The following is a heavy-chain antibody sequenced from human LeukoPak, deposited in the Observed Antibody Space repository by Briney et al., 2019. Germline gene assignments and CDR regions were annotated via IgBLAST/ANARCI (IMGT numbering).Heavy chain of an antibody. CDR3: ARDSLYNFWSGYYHTTYYFDY. Sequence: SETLSLTCTVSGGSISSGNYYWSWIRQPAGKGLEWIEHIYTGGSTNYNPSLKSRVTISVDTSKNQFSLNLSSMTAADTAVYYCARDSLYNFWSGYYHTTYYFDYWGQGTLVTVSS. D-gene: IGHD3-3*01. CDR2: IYTGGST. J-gene: IGHJ4*02. V-gene: IGHV4-61*09. CDR1: GGSISSGNYY.